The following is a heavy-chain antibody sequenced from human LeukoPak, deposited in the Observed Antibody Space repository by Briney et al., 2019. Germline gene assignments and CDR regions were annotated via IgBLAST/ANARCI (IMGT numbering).Heavy chain of an antibody. Sequence: PGGSLRLSCVGSGFTFSKYGLHWVRQAPGKGLEWVTFIPNDGSHTYIADSVKGRITISRDNSKNTLYLQMNSLRVEDTAVYYCARVPPHPHYYDTSGNYNGDYWGQGTLVTVSS. D-gene: IGHD3-22*01. V-gene: IGHV3-30*02. CDR2: IPNDGSHT. CDR1: GFTFSKYG. J-gene: IGHJ4*02. CDR3: ARVPPHPHYYDTSGNYNGDY.